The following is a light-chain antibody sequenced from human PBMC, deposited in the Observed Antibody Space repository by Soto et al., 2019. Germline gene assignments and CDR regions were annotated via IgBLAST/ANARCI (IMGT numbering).Light chain of an antibody. CDR3: QQYGSSPWT. CDR2: GAS. CDR1: QSVRSSY. V-gene: IGKV3-20*01. J-gene: IGKJ1*01. Sequence: VLTQSPGTLSLSPGERATLSCRASQSVRSSYLAWYQQKPGQAPRLLIYGASRRATGIPDRFSGSGSGTDFSLTISRLEPEDFAVYYCQQYGSSPWTFGQGTKVEIK.